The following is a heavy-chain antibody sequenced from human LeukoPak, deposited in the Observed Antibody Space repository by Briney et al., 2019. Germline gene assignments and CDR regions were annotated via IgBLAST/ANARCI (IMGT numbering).Heavy chain of an antibody. CDR3: GRVRGGGGWDDFDY. D-gene: IGHD1-26*01. Sequence: SETLSLTCTVSGGSISSSSYYWGWIRQPPGKGLEWIGSIYYSGSTYYNPSLKSRVTISVDTSKNQFSLKLSSVTAADTAVYYCGRVRGGGGWDDFDYWGQGTLVTVSS. CDR2: IYYSGST. J-gene: IGHJ4*02. V-gene: IGHV4-39*01. CDR1: GGSISSSSYY.